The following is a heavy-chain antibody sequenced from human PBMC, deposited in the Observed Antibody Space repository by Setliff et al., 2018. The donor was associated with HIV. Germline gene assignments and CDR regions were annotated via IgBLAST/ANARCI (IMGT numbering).Heavy chain of an antibody. D-gene: IGHD3-10*01. CDR3: ARGGGYYKLDY. V-gene: IGHV4-4*02. CDR1: GASVRSPTW. J-gene: IGHJ4*02. CDR2: VFHSGST. Sequence: SETLSLTCAVSGASVRSPTWWSWVRQAPGKGLEWVGEVFHSGSTNYNPSLKSRLTISVDKSKGQLSLKLTSVTAADTALYYCARGGGYYKLDYWGRGTLVTVSS.